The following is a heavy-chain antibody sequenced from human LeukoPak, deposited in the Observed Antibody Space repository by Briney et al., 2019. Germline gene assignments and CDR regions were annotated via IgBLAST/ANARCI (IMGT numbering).Heavy chain of an antibody. D-gene: IGHD5-12*01. CDR3: ARGENSGLYYFDY. CDR2: IYYSGST. J-gene: IGHJ4*02. Sequence: SETLSLTCTVSGGSISSSSYYWGWIRQPPGKGLEWIGSIYYSGSTYYNPSLKSRVTISVDTSKNQFSLKLSSVTAADTAVYYCARGENSGLYYFDYWGQGTLVTVSS. V-gene: IGHV4-39*07. CDR1: GGSISSSSYY.